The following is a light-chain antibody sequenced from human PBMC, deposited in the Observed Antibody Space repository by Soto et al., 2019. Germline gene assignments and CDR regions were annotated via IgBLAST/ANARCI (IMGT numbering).Light chain of an antibody. Sequence: EIVLTQSPGTLSLSPGEGVTLSCRASQSIFSNYLAWYQQKPGQAPRLLIYGASTRATGIPDRFSGSRSGTDFTLPISRLEPEDFAMYYCQQYGISPGTFGQGTKVEIK. J-gene: IGKJ1*01. V-gene: IGKV3-20*01. CDR2: GAS. CDR1: QSIFSNY. CDR3: QQYGISPGT.